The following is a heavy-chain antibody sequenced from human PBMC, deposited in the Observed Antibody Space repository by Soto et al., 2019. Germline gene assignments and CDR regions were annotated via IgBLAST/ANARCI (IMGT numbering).Heavy chain of an antibody. CDR2: IYPGDSDT. CDR3: ARQEGPTGRFYYGMGG. Sequence: GESLKISCKGSGYNFTNYWIGWVRQMPGKGLEWMGIIYPGDSDTRYNPSFQGQVTISADKSISAAYLQWSSLKASDTAMYYCARQEGPTGRFYYGMGGWGQRTTVTVSS. J-gene: IGHJ6*02. CDR1: GYNFTNYW. D-gene: IGHD4-17*01. V-gene: IGHV5-51*01.